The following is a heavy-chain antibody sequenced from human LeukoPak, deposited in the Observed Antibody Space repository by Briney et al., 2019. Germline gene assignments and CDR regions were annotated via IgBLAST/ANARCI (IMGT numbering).Heavy chain of an antibody. CDR2: IKSKTDGGTT. Sequence: GGSLRLSCAASGFTFTKAWMSWVRQAPGKGLEWVGRIKSKTDGGTTDYAAPVKGRFTISRDDSKNTLSLQMNSLKTEDTAVYFCTTITMIREHEDYWGQGTLVTVSS. CDR1: GFTFTKAW. J-gene: IGHJ4*02. V-gene: IGHV3-15*01. CDR3: TTITMIREHEDY. D-gene: IGHD3-10*01.